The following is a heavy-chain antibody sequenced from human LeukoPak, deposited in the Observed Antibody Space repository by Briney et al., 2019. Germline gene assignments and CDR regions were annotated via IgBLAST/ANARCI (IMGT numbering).Heavy chain of an antibody. CDR2: ISSSSSYI. J-gene: IGHJ4*02. CDR3: ARDNRHTNQLHDY. CDR1: GFTFSSYS. D-gene: IGHD2-2*01. Sequence: GGSLRLSCAASGFTFSSYSMNWVRQAPGKGLEWVSSISSSSSYIYYADSVEGRFTISRDNAKNSLYLQMNSLRAEDTAVYYCARDNRHTNQLHDYWGQGTLVTVSS. V-gene: IGHV3-21*01.